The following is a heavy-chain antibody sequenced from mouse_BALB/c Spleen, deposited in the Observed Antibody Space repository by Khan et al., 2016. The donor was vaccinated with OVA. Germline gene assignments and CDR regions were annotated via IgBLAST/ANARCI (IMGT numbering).Heavy chain of an antibody. Sequence: VQLQQSGAELVRPGALVKLSCKASGFNIKDYYIHWVKQRPEQGLEWIGWIDPENGETVYDPKFQGKAIITADTSSNTAYLHLSSLTSEDTAVDYCASSGYSAWFAYWGHGALVTVSS. CDR1: GFNIKDYY. J-gene: IGHJ3*01. V-gene: IGHV14-1*02. CDR2: IDPENGET. CDR3: ASSGYSAWFAY.